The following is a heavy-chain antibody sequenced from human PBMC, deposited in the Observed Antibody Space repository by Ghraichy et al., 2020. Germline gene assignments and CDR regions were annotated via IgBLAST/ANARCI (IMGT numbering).Heavy chain of an antibody. CDR3: AKVTRYNWFDY. V-gene: IGHV3-74*01. CDR2: INGGGTST. CDR1: GFTFSNYW. D-gene: IGHD5-24*01. J-gene: IGHJ4*02. Sequence: GGSLRLSCAASGFTFSNYWMHWVRQAPGKGLVWVSRINGGGTSTNYADSVKGRFTISRDNAKNTLYLQMNSLRAEDTAVYYCAKVTRYNWFDYWGQGTLVIVSS.